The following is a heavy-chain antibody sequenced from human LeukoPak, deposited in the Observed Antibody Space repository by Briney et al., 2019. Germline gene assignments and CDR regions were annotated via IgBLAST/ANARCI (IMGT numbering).Heavy chain of an antibody. CDR2: IYYSGST. CDR1: GGSISSGDYY. Sequence: PSQTLSLTCTVSGGSISSGDYYWSWIRQPPGKGLEWIGYIYYSGSTYYNPSLKSRVTISVDTSKNQFSLKLSSVTAADTAVYYCARVIGAAPEWFDPWGQGTLVTVSS. D-gene: IGHD6-6*01. J-gene: IGHJ5*02. V-gene: IGHV4-30-4*01. CDR3: ARVIGAAPEWFDP.